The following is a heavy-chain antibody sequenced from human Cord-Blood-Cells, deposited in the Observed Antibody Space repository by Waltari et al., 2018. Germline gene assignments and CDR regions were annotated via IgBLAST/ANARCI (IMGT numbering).Heavy chain of an antibody. D-gene: IGHD2-2*01. CDR2: IYYSGST. Sequence: QLQLQESGPGLVKPSETLSLTCTVSGGSISSSSYYWGWIRQPPGKGLEWIGSIYYSGSTYYNPSLKSRVTISVDTSKNQFSLKLSSVTAADTAVYYCARRLGGVVVPAAIYWYFDLWGRGTLVTVSS. J-gene: IGHJ2*01. CDR3: ARRLGGVVVPAAIYWYFDL. V-gene: IGHV4-39*01. CDR1: GGSISSSSYY.